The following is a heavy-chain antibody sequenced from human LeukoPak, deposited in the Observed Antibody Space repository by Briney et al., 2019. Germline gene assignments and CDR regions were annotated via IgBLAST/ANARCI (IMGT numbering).Heavy chain of an antibody. CDR1: GFTFSGHG. J-gene: IGHJ6*03. CDR2: ISHSSNTI. D-gene: IGHD3-10*01. Sequence: QPGGSLRLSCAASGFTFSGHGMNWVRQAPGKGLEWLAYISHSSNTIYYADSVRGRFTVSRDNPKNSLFLQMDSLRADDTAVYFCARISGSGGSYYYYYMDVWGKGTTVTVPS. V-gene: IGHV3-48*04. CDR3: ARISGSGGSYYYYYMDV.